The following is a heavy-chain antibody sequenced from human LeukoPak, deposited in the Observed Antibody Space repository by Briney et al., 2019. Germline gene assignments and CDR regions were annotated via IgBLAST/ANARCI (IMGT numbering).Heavy chain of an antibody. D-gene: IGHD6-19*01. V-gene: IGHV6-1*01. J-gene: IGHJ4*02. CDR1: GDSVSSNIAA. Sequence: SQTLSLTCAISGDSVSSNIAAWNWFRQSPSRGLEWLGRTYYRSKWFNDYGTSVKSRITINPDTSKNQFSLHLSSVTPEDTAVYYCARGSWQWLPQAHYQFDSWGQGTLVTVSS. CDR2: TYYRSKWFN. CDR3: ARGSWQWLPQAHYQFDS.